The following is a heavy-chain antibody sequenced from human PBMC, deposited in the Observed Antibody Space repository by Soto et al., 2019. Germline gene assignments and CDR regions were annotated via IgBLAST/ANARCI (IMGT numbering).Heavy chain of an antibody. Sequence: PGGSLRLSCAASGFTFSNYAMSWVRQAPGKGLEWVSGIGGRGTSSYYADSVKGRFAISRDNSYNTLFLQLHSLRAEDTAVYYCAKSSHADSSGDYYDFWGQGTRVTVSS. CDR2: IGGRGTSS. V-gene: IGHV3-23*01. CDR1: GFTFSNYA. CDR3: AKSSHADSSGDYYDF. D-gene: IGHD3-22*01. J-gene: IGHJ4*02.